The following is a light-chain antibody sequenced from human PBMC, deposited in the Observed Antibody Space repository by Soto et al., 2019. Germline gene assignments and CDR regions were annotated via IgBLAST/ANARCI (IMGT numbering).Light chain of an antibody. J-gene: IGKJ1*01. V-gene: IGKV3-20*01. CDR3: QEHGSSPRT. Sequence: EIVVTQSPATLSVSKGERATLSCRASQSVSSNLAWYQQKPGQAPRLLIYGASTRATGIPDRFSGSGSGTDFTLTISRLEPEDFAVYYCQEHGSSPRTFGQGTKVDI. CDR1: QSVSSN. CDR2: GAS.